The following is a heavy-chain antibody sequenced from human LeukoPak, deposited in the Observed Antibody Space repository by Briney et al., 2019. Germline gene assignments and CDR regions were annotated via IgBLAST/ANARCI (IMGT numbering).Heavy chain of an antibody. D-gene: IGHD3-10*01. CDR2: VYPSGRT. Sequence: SGTLSLTCAVSGSSISSSNWWSWVRQPPGKGLEWIGDVYPSGRTNYNPSLKSRVTISVDTSRNQFSLKLSSVTAADTAVYYCARGLWFGDENPPYFDYWGQGILVTVSS. CDR1: GSSISSSNW. V-gene: IGHV4-4*02. J-gene: IGHJ4*02. CDR3: ARGLWFGDENPPYFDY.